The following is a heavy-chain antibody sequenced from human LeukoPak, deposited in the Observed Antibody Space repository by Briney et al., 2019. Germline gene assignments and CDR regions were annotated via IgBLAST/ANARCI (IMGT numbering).Heavy chain of an antibody. J-gene: IGHJ4*02. CDR2: ISGGGNT. D-gene: IGHD3-16*01. Sequence: GGSLRLSCAASGFTFSSYVINWVRQAPGKGLEWVSTISGGGNTYYADSVKGRFAISRDNSKNTLYLQINSLRAEDTAVYYCAARGGTAFDYWGQGTLVTVSS. CDR3: AARGGTAFDY. V-gene: IGHV3-23*01. CDR1: GFTFSSYV.